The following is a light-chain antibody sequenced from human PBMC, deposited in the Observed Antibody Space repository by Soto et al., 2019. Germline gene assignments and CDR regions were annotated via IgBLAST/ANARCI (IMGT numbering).Light chain of an antibody. CDR1: GSNVGASYD. J-gene: IGLJ3*02. CDR2: KNN. CDR3: QSYDNRLSGQL. Sequence: QSVLTQPPSVSGAPGQTITMSCTGSGSNVGASYDVTWYQVHPGAAPRLLIFKNNNRPSGVPDRFSGSKSGTTASLAITGLRDEDEADDYYQSYDNRLSGQLFGGGTKLTVL. V-gene: IGLV1-40*01.